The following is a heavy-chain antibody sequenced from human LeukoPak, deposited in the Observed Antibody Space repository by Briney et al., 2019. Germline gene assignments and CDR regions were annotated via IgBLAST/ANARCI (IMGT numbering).Heavy chain of an antibody. V-gene: IGHV3-20*04. Sequence: GGSLRLSGAASGFIFSNSGMSWVRQAPRKGLEWGSGINWNSGSTGYADSVKGRFTISRDNAKNSLYLQMNSLRAEDTALYYCARDLHYSSGWRFDYWGQGTLVTVSS. CDR2: INWNSGST. J-gene: IGHJ4*02. D-gene: IGHD6-19*01. CDR1: GFIFSNSG. CDR3: ARDLHYSSGWRFDY.